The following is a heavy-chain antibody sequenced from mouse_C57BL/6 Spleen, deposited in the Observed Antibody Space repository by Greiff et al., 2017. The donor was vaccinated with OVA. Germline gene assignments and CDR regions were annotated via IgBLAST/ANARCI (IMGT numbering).Heavy chain of an antibody. J-gene: IGHJ3*01. CDR2: IYPGDGDT. D-gene: IGHD1-1*01. CDR3: ARGGYGSSYGFAY. Sequence: LQESGAELVKPGASVKISCKASGYAFSSYWMNWVKQRPGKGLEWIGQIYPGDGDTNYNGKFKGKATLTADKSSSTAYMQLSSLTSEDSAVYFCARGGYGSSYGFAYWGQGTLVTVSA. V-gene: IGHV1-80*01. CDR1: GYAFSSYW.